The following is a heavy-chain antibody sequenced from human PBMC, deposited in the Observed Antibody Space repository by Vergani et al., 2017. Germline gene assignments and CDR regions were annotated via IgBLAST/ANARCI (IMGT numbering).Heavy chain of an antibody. CDR2: IYHADSDT. V-gene: IGHV5-51*01. CDR1: EYSFGNYW. Sequence: EVELVQSGPEMRKPGESLKISCKGSEYSFGNYWIGWVRQMPGKGLEWMGIIYHADSDTRYSPSFQGQVTISADKSIITASLQWDSLKASDTALYYCARHTTYADSWGQGTLVTVSS. J-gene: IGHJ4*02. CDR3: ARHTTYADS. D-gene: IGHD1-1*01.